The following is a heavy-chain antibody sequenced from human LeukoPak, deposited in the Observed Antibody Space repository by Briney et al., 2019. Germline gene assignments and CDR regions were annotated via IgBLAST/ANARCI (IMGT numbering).Heavy chain of an antibody. CDR2: INDGGYNT. V-gene: IGHV3-23*01. J-gene: IGHJ4*02. D-gene: IGHD4-23*01. CDR1: GFTSSPYD. Sequence: GGSLRLSCAASGFTSSPYDMNWVRQAPGKGLEWVAAINDGGYNTYYADSVRGRFTISRDNAKNTLYLQMNSLRAEDTAVYYCAKKETVVSPGNYFDHWGQGTLVTVSS. CDR3: AKKETVVSPGNYFDH.